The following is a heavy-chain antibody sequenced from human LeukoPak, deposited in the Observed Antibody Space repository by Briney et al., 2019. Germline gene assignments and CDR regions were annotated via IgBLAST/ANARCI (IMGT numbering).Heavy chain of an antibody. CDR3: ATRGYDILTGYFDDAFDI. V-gene: IGHV1-2*06. CDR2: INPNSGGT. D-gene: IGHD3-9*01. Sequence: WASVKVSCKASGYTFTGYYMHWVRQAPGQGLEWMGRINPNSGGTNYAQKFQGRVTMTRDTSISTAYMELSRLRSDDTAVYYCATRGYDILTGYFDDAFDIWGQGTMVTVSS. J-gene: IGHJ3*02. CDR1: GYTFTGYY.